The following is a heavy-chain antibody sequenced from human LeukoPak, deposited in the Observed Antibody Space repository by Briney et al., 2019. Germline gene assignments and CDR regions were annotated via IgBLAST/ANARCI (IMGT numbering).Heavy chain of an antibody. CDR3: ARVGWKMVRGYYFGY. Sequence: GGSLRLSCAASGFTVSSNYMSWVRQAPGKGLEWVSVIYSGGSTYYADSVKGRFTISRDNSKNTLYLQMNSLRAEDTAVYYCARVGWKMVRGYYFGYWGQGTLVTVSS. J-gene: IGHJ4*02. CDR1: GFTVSSNY. CDR2: IYSGGST. V-gene: IGHV3-53*01. D-gene: IGHD3-10*01.